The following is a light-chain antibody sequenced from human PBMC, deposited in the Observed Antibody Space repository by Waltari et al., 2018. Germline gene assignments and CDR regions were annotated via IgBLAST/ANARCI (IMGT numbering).Light chain of an antibody. CDR1: NSNIGQYN. CDR2: RNN. V-gene: IGLV1-47*01. CDR3: AAWDDSLYGV. Sequence: QSVLTQPPSASGTPGQRVTISCSGSNSNIGQYNVYWYQQVPGTAPKLLIYRNNERPSGAPDRFSGAKSDTSASLTISGLRSDDEADYYCAAWDDSLYGVFGGGTKLTVL. J-gene: IGLJ3*02.